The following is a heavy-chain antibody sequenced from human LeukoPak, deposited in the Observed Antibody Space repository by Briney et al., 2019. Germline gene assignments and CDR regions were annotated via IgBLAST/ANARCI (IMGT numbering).Heavy chain of an antibody. J-gene: IGHJ4*02. CDR1: GFTFSSYA. Sequence: PGRSLRLSCAASGFTFSSYAMHWVRQAPGKGLEWVAVISYDGSNKYYADSVKGRFTISRDNSKNTLYLQMNSLRAEDTAVYYCARSDYGDLYYFDYWGQGTLVTVSS. D-gene: IGHD4-17*01. CDR2: ISYDGSNK. CDR3: ARSDYGDLYYFDY. V-gene: IGHV3-30-3*01.